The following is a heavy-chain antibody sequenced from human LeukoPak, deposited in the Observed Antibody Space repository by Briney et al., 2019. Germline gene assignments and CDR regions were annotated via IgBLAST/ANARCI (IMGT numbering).Heavy chain of an antibody. CDR3: AKERYGSGWAAGDY. V-gene: IGHV3-30*18. J-gene: IGHJ4*02. CDR1: GFIFSSFT. D-gene: IGHD6-19*01. Sequence: PGKSLRRSCAASGFIFSSFTMHWVRQAPVKGQAWVAFISYDGNNQYYADSVKGRFTISRDNSKNTLYLQMNSLRPDDTAVFYCAKERYGSGWAAGDYWGQGTLVTVFS. CDR2: ISYDGNNQ.